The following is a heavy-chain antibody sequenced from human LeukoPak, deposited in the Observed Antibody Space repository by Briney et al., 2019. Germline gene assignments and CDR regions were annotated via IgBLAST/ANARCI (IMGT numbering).Heavy chain of an antibody. CDR1: GYTFTSYG. CDR2: IYPAGSET. CDR3: ARRDYTSVWFDP. J-gene: IGHJ5*02. D-gene: IGHD4-11*01. Sequence: ASVKVSCKASGYTFTSYGISWVRQMPGKGLEWMGLIYPAGSETIYSPSFQGQVTISVDWSTSTVYLQWNTLKASDTAMYFCARRDYTSVWFDPWGQGTLVTVSS. V-gene: IGHV5-51*01.